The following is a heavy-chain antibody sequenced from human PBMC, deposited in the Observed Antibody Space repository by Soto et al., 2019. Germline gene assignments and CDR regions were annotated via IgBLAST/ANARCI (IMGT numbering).Heavy chain of an antibody. V-gene: IGHV4-61*01. CDR1: GGSVSSGSYY. CDR3: ARGMDV. J-gene: IGHJ6*02. CDR2: IYYSGST. Sequence: QVQLQESGPGLVKPSETLSLTCTVSGGSVSSGSYYWSWIRQPPGKGLEWIGYIYYSGSTNYNPALKSRVTISVDTSKNQFPLNLSPVTAADTAVYYCARGMDVWGQGTTVTVSS.